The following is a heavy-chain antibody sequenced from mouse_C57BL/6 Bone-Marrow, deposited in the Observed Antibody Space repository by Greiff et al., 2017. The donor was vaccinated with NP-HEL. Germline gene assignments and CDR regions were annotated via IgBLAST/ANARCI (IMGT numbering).Heavy chain of an antibody. V-gene: IGHV1-76*01. CDR3: ARRDYGSSYGGDY. J-gene: IGHJ2*01. CDR2: IYPGSGNT. Sequence: VQLQQSGAELVRPGASVKLSCKASGYTFTDYYINWVKQRPGQGLEWIARIYPGSGNTYYNEKFKGKATLTAEKSSSTAYMQLSSLTSEDSAVYFCARRDYGSSYGGDYWGQGTTLTVSS. D-gene: IGHD1-1*01. CDR1: GYTFTDYY.